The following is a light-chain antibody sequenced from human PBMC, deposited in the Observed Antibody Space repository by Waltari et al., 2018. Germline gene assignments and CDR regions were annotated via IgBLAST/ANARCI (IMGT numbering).Light chain of an antibody. V-gene: IGLV1-40*01. CDR2: DNN. Sequence: QSVLTQPPSVSGAPGQRVTISCTGSSSNIGANYNVQWYQQLPGTAPKLLICDNNNRPSGVPDRFSGSKSGTSASLAITGLQADDEADYYCQSYDRSLSAWVFGGGTKVTVL. J-gene: IGLJ3*02. CDR1: SSNIGANYN. CDR3: QSYDRSLSAWV.